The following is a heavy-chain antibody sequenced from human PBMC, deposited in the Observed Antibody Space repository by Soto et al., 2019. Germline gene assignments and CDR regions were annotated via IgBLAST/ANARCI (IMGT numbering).Heavy chain of an antibody. V-gene: IGHV5-10-1*01. CDR2: IDPNDSET. J-gene: IGHJ5*01. CDR3: AIRKCCGDCYSHYDS. CDR1: GYRFNSYW. D-gene: IGHD2-21*02. Sequence: PGESLKISCKGSGYRFNSYWISWVRQMPGNGLERIGRIDPNDSETKDSPSFEGQVTISADSSINTAYQEWISLKAADTAMYYFAIRKCCGDCYSHYDSCAQGALVTVSS.